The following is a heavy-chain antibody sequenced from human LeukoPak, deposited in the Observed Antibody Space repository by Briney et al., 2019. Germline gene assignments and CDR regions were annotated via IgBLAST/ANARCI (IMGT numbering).Heavy chain of an antibody. CDR2: ISTSSSYI. J-gene: IGHJ4*02. CDR1: GFTFSTYY. CDR3: ARVGLDRRGYSGYEAFDY. Sequence: PGGSLRLSCAASGFTFSTYYMNWVRQAPGKGLEWVSSISTSSSYIYYADAVKGRFTISRDNAKNSLYLQINSLRAEDTAVYYCARVGLDRRGYSGYEAFDYWGQGTQVTVSS. D-gene: IGHD5-12*01. V-gene: IGHV3-21*01.